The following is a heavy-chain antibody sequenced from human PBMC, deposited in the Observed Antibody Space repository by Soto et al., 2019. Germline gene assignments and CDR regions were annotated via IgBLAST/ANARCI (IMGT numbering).Heavy chain of an antibody. V-gene: IGHV3-66*01. CDR1: GFTVTSSY. CDR2: IYSSGST. J-gene: IGHJ5*01. CDR3: AREASGSGWWSQGSFES. D-gene: IGHD6-19*01. Sequence: EVQLAESGGGLVQPGGSLRLSCAASGFTVTSSYISWVRQAPGKRLEWVSTIYSSGSTYYADSVRGRFIISRDISENTVDLQMNSLTVEDTAVYYCAREASGSGWWSQGSFESWGQGTLVTVSS.